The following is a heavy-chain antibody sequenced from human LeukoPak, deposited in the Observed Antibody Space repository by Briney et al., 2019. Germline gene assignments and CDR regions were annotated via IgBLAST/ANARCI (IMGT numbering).Heavy chain of an antibody. V-gene: IGHV3-30*02. D-gene: IGHD2-15*01. J-gene: IGHJ6*03. CDR2: IRYDGSNK. Sequence: GGSLRLSXAASGFTFSSYGMHWVRQAPGKGLEWVAFIRYDGSNKYYADSVKGRFTISRDNSKNTLYLQMNSLRAEDTAVYYCAKAPSPDIVVVVAAKPHYMDVWGKGTTVTVSS. CDR1: GFTFSSYG. CDR3: AKAPSPDIVVVVAAKPHYMDV.